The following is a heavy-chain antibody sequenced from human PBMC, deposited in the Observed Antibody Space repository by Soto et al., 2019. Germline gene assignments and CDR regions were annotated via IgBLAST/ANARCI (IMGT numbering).Heavy chain of an antibody. CDR3: ARDPGYSSGWYGFDY. D-gene: IGHD6-19*01. CDR2: IYYSGST. Sequence: NLPETLSLTCTVSGGSVSSGSYYWSWIRQPPGKGLEWIGYIYYSGSTNYNPSLKSRVTISVDTSKNQFSLKLSSVTAADTAVYYCARDPGYSSGWYGFDYWGQGTLVTVSS. CDR1: GGSVSSGSYY. J-gene: IGHJ4*02. V-gene: IGHV4-61*01.